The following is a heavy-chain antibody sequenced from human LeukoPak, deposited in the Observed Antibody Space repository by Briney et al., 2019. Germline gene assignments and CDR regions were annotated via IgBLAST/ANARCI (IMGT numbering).Heavy chain of an antibody. V-gene: IGHV3-23*01. CDR3: AKDPRDHSYGWSWRYFDY. CDR2: ISGSGGTS. J-gene: IGHJ4*02. Sequence: PGGSLRLSCAASGFIFSRYGMSWVRQAPGKGLEWVSAISGSGGTSYYADSVKGRFTISRDNSKNTLYLQINSLRAEDTALYYCAKDPRDHSYGWSWRYFDYWGQGTLVTVSS. D-gene: IGHD5-18*01. CDR1: GFIFSRYG.